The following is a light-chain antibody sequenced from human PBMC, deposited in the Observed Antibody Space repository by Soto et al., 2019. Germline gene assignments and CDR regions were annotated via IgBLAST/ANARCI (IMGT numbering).Light chain of an antibody. V-gene: IGKV3-20*01. CDR3: QQYGSSPLT. Sequence: RVMTPSPSTLSVSPGARATLSCRASQSVGTNLAWYQQKPGQAPRLLIYGASSRATGIPDRFSGSGSGTDFTLTISRLEPEDFAVYYCQQYGSSPLTFGRGTKVDIK. CDR1: QSVGTN. CDR2: GAS. J-gene: IGKJ4*01.